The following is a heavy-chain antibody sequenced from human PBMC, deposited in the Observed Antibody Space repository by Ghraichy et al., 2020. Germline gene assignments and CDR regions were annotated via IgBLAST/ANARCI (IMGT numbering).Heavy chain of an antibody. D-gene: IGHD1-26*01. CDR3: AGGSGNYSSRYYYYYMDV. J-gene: IGHJ6*03. CDR1: GGSISSSIW. V-gene: IGHV4-4*02. Sequence: SETLSLTCAVSGGSISSSIWWSWVRQPPGKGLEWIGQIYHSGSTDYNPSLRSRVTISVDESKNQFSLNLSSVTAADTAVYYCAGGSGNYSSRYYYYYMDVWGKGTTVTVSS. CDR2: IYHSGST.